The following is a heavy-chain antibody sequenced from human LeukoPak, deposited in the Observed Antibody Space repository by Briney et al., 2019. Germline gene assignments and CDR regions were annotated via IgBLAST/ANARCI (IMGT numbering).Heavy chain of an antibody. D-gene: IGHD6-13*01. CDR1: GGSFSGYY. J-gene: IGHJ4*02. V-gene: IGHV4-34*01. CDR2: INHSGST. CDR3: ARGGRSSSRGGVDY. Sequence: PSKTLSLTCAVYGGSFSGYYWSWIRQPPGKGLEWIGEINHSGSTNYNPSLKSRVTISVDTSKNQFSLKLSSVTAADTAVYYCARGGRSSSRGGVDYWGQGTLVTVSS.